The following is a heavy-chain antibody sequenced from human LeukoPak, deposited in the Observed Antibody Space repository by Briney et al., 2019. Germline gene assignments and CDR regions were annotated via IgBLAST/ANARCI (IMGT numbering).Heavy chain of an antibody. Sequence: GGSLRLSCAASGFTFSPYWMHWVRQAPGKGLVWVSVINSDGRSTRSADSVKGRFTISRDNAKNTLYLQMSSLRADDTAVYYCVKGFPHYYDSSGFGAFDVWGQGTIVTVSS. D-gene: IGHD3-22*01. J-gene: IGHJ3*01. V-gene: IGHV3-74*01. CDR1: GFTFSPYW. CDR3: VKGFPHYYDSSGFGAFDV. CDR2: INSDGRST.